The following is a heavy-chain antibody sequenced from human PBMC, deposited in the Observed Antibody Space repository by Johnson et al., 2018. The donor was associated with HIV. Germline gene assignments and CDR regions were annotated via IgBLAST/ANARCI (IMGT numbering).Heavy chain of an antibody. J-gene: IGHJ3*02. D-gene: IGHD6-13*01. V-gene: IGHV3-30*18. CDR3: AKGGVEYSSTWFDAFDI. Sequence: QEQLVESGGGVVQPGRSLRLSCTASGFTFSTYGIHWVRQAPGKGLEWVAVISFDGGNKYYSDSVKGRFTISRDNSKNTLYLQMNRLRAEDTAVYYCAKGGVEYSSTWFDAFDIWGPGTMVTVSS. CDR1: GFTFSTYG. CDR2: ISFDGGNK.